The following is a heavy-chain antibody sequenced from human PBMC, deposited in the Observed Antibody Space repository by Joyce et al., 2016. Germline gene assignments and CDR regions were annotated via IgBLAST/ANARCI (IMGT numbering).Heavy chain of an antibody. V-gene: IGHV1-18*01. CDR2: ISAYNGDT. J-gene: IGHJ4*02. Sequence: QVQLVQSGSEMKKPGASVKVSCTASGYTFANYGITWVRQAPGQGLEWMGWISAYNGDTNYAQKFQGRVTVTTDTSTSTAYMELRSLRSDDTAVYYCARDRPIHLWPLDYWGQGTLVTVSS. D-gene: IGHD5-18*01. CDR3: ARDRPIHLWPLDY. CDR1: GYTFANYG.